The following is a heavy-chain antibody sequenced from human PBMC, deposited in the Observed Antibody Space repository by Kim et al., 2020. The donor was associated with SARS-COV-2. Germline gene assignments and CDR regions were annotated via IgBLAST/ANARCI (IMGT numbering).Heavy chain of an antibody. CDR3: ARGVNYYDSSGFY. CDR1: GGSFSGYY. V-gene: IGHV4-34*01. D-gene: IGHD3-22*01. Sequence: SETLSLTCAVYGGSFSGYYWSWIRQPPGKGLEWIGEINHSGSTNYNPSLKSRVTISVDTSKNQFSLKLSSVTAADTAVYYCARGVNYYDSSGFYWGQGTL. J-gene: IGHJ4*02. CDR2: INHSGST.